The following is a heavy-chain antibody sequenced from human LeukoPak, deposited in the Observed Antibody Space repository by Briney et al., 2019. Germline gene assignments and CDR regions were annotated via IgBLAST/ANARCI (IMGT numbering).Heavy chain of an antibody. CDR1: GFTFSSYW. D-gene: IGHD2-2*01. J-gene: IGHJ5*02. CDR3: ARGLPFYCSSTSCYAGSNWFDP. CDR2: INSDGSST. V-gene: IGHV3-74*01. Sequence: GGSLRLSCAASGFTFSSYWMHWVRQAPGKGLVWVSRINSDGSSTSYADSVKGRFTISRDNAKNTLYLQMNSLRAEDTAVYYCARGLPFYCSSTSCYAGSNWFDPWGQGTLVTVSS.